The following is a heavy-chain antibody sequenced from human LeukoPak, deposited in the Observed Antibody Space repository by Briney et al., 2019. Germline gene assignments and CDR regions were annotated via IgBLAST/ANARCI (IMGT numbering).Heavy chain of an antibody. J-gene: IGHJ4*02. V-gene: IGHV3-53*01. D-gene: IGHD4-17*01. CDR2: IDSGGNT. CDR1: GFTVTNNY. CDR3: ARVEDGDYFDY. Sequence: GGSLRLSCAASGFTVTNNYISWVRQAPGKGLECVSVIDSGGNTYYSDSVRGRFTISKDNSKNTLYLQMNSLRAEDTTVYYCARVEDGDYFDYWGQGTLVTVSS.